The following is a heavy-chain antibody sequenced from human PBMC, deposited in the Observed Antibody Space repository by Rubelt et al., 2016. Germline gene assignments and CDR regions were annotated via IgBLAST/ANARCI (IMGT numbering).Heavy chain of an antibody. V-gene: IGHV4-59*12. J-gene: IGHJ1*01. CDR2: IYYSGST. CDR3: ARATYYYDSSGYYVEYFQH. D-gene: IGHD3-22*01. Sequence: ETLSLTCTVSGGSISSYYWSWIRQPPGKGLEWIGYIYYSGSTNYNPSLKSRVTISVDTSKNQFSLKLSSVTAADTAVYYCARATYYYDSSGYYVEYFQHWGQGTLVTVSS. CDR1: GGSISSYY.